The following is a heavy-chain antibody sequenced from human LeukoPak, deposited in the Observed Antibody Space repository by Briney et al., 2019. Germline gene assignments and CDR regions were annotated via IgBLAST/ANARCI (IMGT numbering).Heavy chain of an antibody. V-gene: IGHV3-74*01. CDR3: AKDRLLNCRGDCYIFDY. CDR2: INSDGSNT. CDR1: GFTFSNYW. D-gene: IGHD2-21*02. J-gene: IGHJ4*02. Sequence: GGSLRLSCAASGFTFSNYWMHWVRQAPGKGLVWVSRINSDGSNTDYADSVKGRFTISRDNSKNTLYLQVNGLRTEDTAVYYCAKDRLLNCRGDCYIFDYWGQGTVVTVSS.